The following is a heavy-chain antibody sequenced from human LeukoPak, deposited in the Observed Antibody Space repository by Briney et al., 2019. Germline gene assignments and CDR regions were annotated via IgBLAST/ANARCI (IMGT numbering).Heavy chain of an antibody. CDR1: GYSFTSYW. J-gene: IGHJ4*02. V-gene: IGHV5-51*01. CDR2: IYPGDSDT. Sequence: GESLKISCKGSGYSFTSYWIGWVRQMPGKGLEWMGIIYPGDSDTRYSPSFQGQVTISADKSISTAYLQWGSLKASDTAMYYCARWERYSYGYVHFDYWGQGTLVTVSS. D-gene: IGHD5-18*01. CDR3: ARWERYSYGYVHFDY.